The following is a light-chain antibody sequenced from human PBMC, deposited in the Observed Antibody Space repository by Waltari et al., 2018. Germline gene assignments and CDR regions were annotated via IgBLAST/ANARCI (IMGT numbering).Light chain of an antibody. CDR1: QFISTW. J-gene: IGKJ1*01. CDR2: KAS. CDR3: QQYKKYFTWT. V-gene: IGKV1-5*03. Sequence: DIQMTQSPSTLSASVGDRVTITCRASQFISTWLAWYQQKPGKAPPLLISKASNLETGVPSRFSGSGSGTEFTLTITNLQPDDFATYHCQQYKKYFTWTFGQGTKVEI.